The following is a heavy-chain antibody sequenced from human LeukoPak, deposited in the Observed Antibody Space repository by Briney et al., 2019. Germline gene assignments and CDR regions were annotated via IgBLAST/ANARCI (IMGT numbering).Heavy chain of an antibody. Sequence: SETLSLTCAVYGGSFSGYYWSWIRQPPGKGLEWMGEINHSGSTNYNPSLKSRVTISVDTSKNQLFLKLSSVTAADTAVYYCARGLYYYDSSGFQTRDDAFDIWGQGTMVTVSS. CDR2: INHSGST. CDR3: ARGLYYYDSSGFQTRDDAFDI. CDR1: GGSFSGYY. J-gene: IGHJ3*02. D-gene: IGHD3-22*01. V-gene: IGHV4-34*01.